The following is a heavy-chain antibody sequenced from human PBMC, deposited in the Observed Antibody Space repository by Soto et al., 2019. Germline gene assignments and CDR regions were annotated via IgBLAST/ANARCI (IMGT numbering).Heavy chain of an antibody. D-gene: IGHD2-15*01. V-gene: IGHV3-23*01. Sequence: EVQLLESGGGLVQPGGSLRLSCAASGFTFSSYAMSWVRQAPGKGLEWVSAISGSGGSTYYADSVKGRFTISRDNSKNTLYLQMNSLRAEDTAVYYCAKGMCSGGSCYYYFDYWGQGTLVTVSS. J-gene: IGHJ4*02. CDR3: AKGMCSGGSCYYYFDY. CDR2: ISGSGGST. CDR1: GFTFSSYA.